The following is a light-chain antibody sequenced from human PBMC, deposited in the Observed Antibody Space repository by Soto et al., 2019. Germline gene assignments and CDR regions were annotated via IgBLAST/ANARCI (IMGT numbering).Light chain of an antibody. CDR2: DVT. Sequence: HSVLAQRASVSGPPGQPITISCTGGSIDIGGYNYVSWYQHHPGKAPNLMIYDVTKRPSGVSNRFSGSKSGSTASLTISGLQAEDEADYYCSSYTSSNTLVFGTGTKVTVL. J-gene: IGLJ1*01. CDR1: SIDIGGYNY. V-gene: IGLV2-14*03. CDR3: SSYTSSNTLV.